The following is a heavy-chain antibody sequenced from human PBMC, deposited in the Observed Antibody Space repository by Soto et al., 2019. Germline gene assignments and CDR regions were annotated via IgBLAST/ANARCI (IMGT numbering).Heavy chain of an antibody. V-gene: IGHV4-39*01. CDR2: IYYSGST. CDR1: GGSISSSSYY. J-gene: IGHJ3*02. CDR3: ARLVDGFAFDI. D-gene: IGHD3-10*01. Sequence: NPSETLSLTCTVSGGSISSSSYYWGWIRQPPGKGLEWIGSIYYSGSTYYNPSLKSRVTISVDTSKNQFSLKLSSVTAADTAVYYCARLVDGFAFDIWGQGTMVTVSS.